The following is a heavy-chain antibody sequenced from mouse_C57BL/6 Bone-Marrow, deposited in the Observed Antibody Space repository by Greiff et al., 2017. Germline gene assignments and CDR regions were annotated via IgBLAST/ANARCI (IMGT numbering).Heavy chain of an antibody. CDR1: GFSLTSYG. D-gene: IGHD2-5*01. Sequence: QVQLKESGPGLVQPSQSLSITCTVSGFSLTSYGVHWVRQSPGKGLEWLGVIWSGGSTDYNAAFISRLSISKDNSKSQVFFKMNSLQADDTAIYFRGHSNPTYAMDYWGQGASVTVSS. J-gene: IGHJ4*01. V-gene: IGHV2-2*01. CDR3: GHSNPTYAMDY. CDR2: IWSGGST.